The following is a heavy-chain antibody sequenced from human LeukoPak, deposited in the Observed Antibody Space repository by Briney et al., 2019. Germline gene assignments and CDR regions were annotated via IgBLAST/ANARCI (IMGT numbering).Heavy chain of an antibody. Sequence: GGSLRLSCAASGFTFSYYWMLWLRQTPGKGLVSVARIGSDGGSTRYADSVKGRFTTSRDNAKNTLYPQLNSLSADDTGIYYCARDDTNGIDYWGQGTLVTVSS. D-gene: IGHD2-2*01. CDR3: ARDDTNGIDY. J-gene: IGHJ4*02. CDR1: GFTFSYYW. V-gene: IGHV3-74*01. CDR2: IGSDGGST.